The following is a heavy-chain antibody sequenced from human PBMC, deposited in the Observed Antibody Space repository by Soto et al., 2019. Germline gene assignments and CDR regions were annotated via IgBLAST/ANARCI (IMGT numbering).Heavy chain of an antibody. CDR2: IFYSGSP. CDR3: AAPVNTVNRGAFDI. CDR1: GDSIRSYY. V-gene: IGHV4-59*08. D-gene: IGHD4-17*01. Sequence: SETLSLTCTVSGDSIRSYYWSWIRQPPGKGLEWIGYIFYSGSPNYNPSLKSRVTMSIDTSNNQFSLRLTSVTAADTAVYYCAAPVNTVNRGAFDIWGQGTMVTVSS. J-gene: IGHJ3*02.